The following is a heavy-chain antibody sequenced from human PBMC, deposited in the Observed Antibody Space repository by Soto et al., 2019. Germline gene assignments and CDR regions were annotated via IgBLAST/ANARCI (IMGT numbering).Heavy chain of an antibody. D-gene: IGHD5-18*01. V-gene: IGHV4-31*11. Sequence: QVQLQESGPGLVKPSQTLSLTCAVSGGSIRSDGSYWTWIRQLPRGCLEWIGYIYYSGSTSYNPSLESRASISVDSSENQLSLRLTSVTAAATAVYYCARRAGNRRGYPIDSWCQGTLVTVSS. CDR3: ARRAGNRRGYPIDS. CDR2: IYYSGST. CDR1: GGSIRSDGSY. J-gene: IGHJ4*02.